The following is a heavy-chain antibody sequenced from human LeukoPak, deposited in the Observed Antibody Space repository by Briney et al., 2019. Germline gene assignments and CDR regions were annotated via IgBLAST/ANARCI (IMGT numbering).Heavy chain of an antibody. CDR2: IYTSGSA. J-gene: IGHJ4*02. Sequence: PSETLSLTCTVSGGSISSSYWSWIRQPAGKGLEWIGRIYTSGSANYNPSLKRRITMSVDTSKNQFSLKLSSVTAADTAVYYCARDQALNWNYDVFDYWGQGTLVTVSS. D-gene: IGHD1-7*01. CDR1: GGSISSSY. CDR3: ARDQALNWNYDVFDY. V-gene: IGHV4-4*07.